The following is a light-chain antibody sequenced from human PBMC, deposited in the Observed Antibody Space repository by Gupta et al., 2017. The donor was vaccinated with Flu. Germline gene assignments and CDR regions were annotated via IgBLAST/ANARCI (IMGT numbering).Light chain of an antibody. J-gene: IGKJ2*01. CDR1: QSVSSSY. V-gene: IGKV3-20*01. CDR2: GAS. CDR3: QQYGTSRT. Sequence: GERATLSGRASQSVSSSYLAWYQQRPGQAPRLLIYGASSRATGTPDRFSGSGSGTDFTLTISRLEPEDFAVYYCQQYGTSRTFGQGTKLEIK.